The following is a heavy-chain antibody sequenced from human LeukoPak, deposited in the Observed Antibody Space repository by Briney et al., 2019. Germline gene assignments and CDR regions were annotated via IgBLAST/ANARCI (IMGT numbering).Heavy chain of an antibody. V-gene: IGHV3-21*01. D-gene: IGHD2-15*01. CDR2: ISSSSSYI. CDR1: GFTCSSYS. J-gene: IGHJ6*02. Sequence: PGGSLRLSCAASGFTCSSYSMNWVRQAPGKGLEWVSSISSSSSYIYYADSVKGRFTISRDNAKNSLYLQMNSLRAEDTAVYYCARGYCSGGSCFWRSGMDVGGQGTTVTVSS. CDR3: ARGYCSGGSCFWRSGMDV.